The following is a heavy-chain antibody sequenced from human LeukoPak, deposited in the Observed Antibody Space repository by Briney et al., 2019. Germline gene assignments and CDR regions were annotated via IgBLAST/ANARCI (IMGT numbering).Heavy chain of an antibody. J-gene: IGHJ4*02. V-gene: IGHV3-20*04. D-gene: IGHD6-6*01. CDR1: GFTFDDYG. Sequence: PGGSLRLSCAASGFTFDDYGMSWVRQAPGKGLEWVSGINWNGGSTGYADSVKGRFTISRDNAKNSLYLQMNSLRAEDTAVYYCARAVGIAARLDYWGQGTLVTVSS. CDR2: INWNGGST. CDR3: ARAVGIAARLDY.